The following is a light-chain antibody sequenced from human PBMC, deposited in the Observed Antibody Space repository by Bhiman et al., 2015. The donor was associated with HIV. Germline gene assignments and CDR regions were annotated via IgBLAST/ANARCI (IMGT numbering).Light chain of an antibody. J-gene: IGLJ1*01. Sequence: QSVLTQPPSVSGAPGQRITVSCTGTSSNIGARHDVHWYQQLPGRPPKLLIFGNNNRPSGVPDRFSGSKSGTSASLAITGLRADDEADYFCQSYDSSLSALVFGTGTKVTVL. CDR3: QSYDSSLSALV. CDR2: GNN. V-gene: IGLV1-40*01. CDR1: SSNIGARHD.